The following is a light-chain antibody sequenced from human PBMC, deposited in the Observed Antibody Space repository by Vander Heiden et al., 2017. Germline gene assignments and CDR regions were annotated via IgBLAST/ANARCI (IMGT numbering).Light chain of an antibody. V-gene: IGKV4-1*01. CDR2: WAS. J-gene: IGKJ1*01. CDR1: QSVLYSSNNKNF. Sequence: EIAMRPYADCLAASLGERATINCKSSQSVLYSSNNKNFLAWYQQKPGQPPKLLLYWASTRESGVPDRFSGSGSGTDFTLTISSLQAEDVSVYYCQQYYCTPRTFGQGTKVEIK. CDR3: QQYYCTPRT.